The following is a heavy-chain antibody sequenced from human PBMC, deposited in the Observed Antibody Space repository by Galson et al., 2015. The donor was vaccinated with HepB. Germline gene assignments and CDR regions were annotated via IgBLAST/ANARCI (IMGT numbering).Heavy chain of an antibody. D-gene: IGHD3-22*01. CDR1: GFTFSSYS. CDR2: ISGDSIYI. Sequence: SLRLSCAASGFTFSSYSMSWVRQAPGKGLEWVSAISGDSIYIYYADSVKGRFTISRDNSKNTLYLQMNSLRAEDTAMYYCAKRSYYGSSGYSYFDYWGQGTLVTVSS. V-gene: IGHV3-23*01. CDR3: AKRSYYGSSGYSYFDY. J-gene: IGHJ4*02.